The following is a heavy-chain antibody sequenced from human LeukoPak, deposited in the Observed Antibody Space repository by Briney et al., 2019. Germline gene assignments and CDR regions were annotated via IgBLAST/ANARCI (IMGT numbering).Heavy chain of an antibody. CDR3: ARDAPGIADYYFEY. D-gene: IGHD6-13*01. V-gene: IGHV6-1*01. J-gene: IGHJ4*02. CDR1: GDSVSSNSAA. CDR2: TYYRSKWYY. Sequence: SQTLSLTCAISGDSVSSNSAAWNWIRQSPSRGLEWLGRTYYRSKWYYDYAASVKSRITINPDTSKNQFSLQLISVTPEDTAVYYRARDAPGIADYYFEYWGQGTLVTVSS.